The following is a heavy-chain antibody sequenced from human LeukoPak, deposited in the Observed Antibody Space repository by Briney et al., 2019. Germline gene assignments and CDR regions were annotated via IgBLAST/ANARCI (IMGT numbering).Heavy chain of an antibody. D-gene: IGHD3-9*01. Sequence: KPGGSLRLSCAASGFTFSDYYMSWIRQAPGKGLEWVSYISSSGSTIYYADSVKGRFTISRDNAKNSLYLQMNSLRAEDTAVYFCAKRGVVIRVILIGFHKEAHYFESWGQGALVTVSS. CDR2: ISSSGSTI. CDR3: AKRGVVIRVILIGFHKEAHYFES. J-gene: IGHJ4*02. CDR1: GFTFSDYY. V-gene: IGHV3-11*01.